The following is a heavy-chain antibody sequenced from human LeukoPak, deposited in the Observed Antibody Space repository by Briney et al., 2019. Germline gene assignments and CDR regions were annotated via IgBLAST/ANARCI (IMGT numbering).Heavy chain of an antibody. V-gene: IGHV6-1*01. J-gene: IGHJ5*02. Sequence: SQTLSLTCVISGDSVPSNSAAWNWIRQSPSRGLEWLGRTYYRSKWYYDYAVSVKSRIIINPDTSKNQVSLQLSSVTPEDTAVYYCTRFYDSSGPYNWFDPWGQGTLVTVSS. CDR2: TYYRSKWYY. D-gene: IGHD3-22*01. CDR3: TRFYDSSGPYNWFDP. CDR1: GDSVPSNSAA.